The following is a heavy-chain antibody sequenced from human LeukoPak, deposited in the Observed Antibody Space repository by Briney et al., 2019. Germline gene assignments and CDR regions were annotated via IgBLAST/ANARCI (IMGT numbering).Heavy chain of an antibody. D-gene: IGHD6-13*01. V-gene: IGHV3-73*01. CDR3: TRHVGDPGIAAAGYYYYGMDV. CDR2: IRSKANCYAT. CDR1: GFTFSGSA. J-gene: IGHJ6*02. Sequence: GGSLKLSCADSGFTFSGSAMHWVRQASGKGLEWVGRIRSKANCYATAYAASVKGRFTISRDDSKNTAYLQMNSLKTEDTAVYYCTRHVGDPGIAAAGYYYYGMDVWGQGTTVTVSS.